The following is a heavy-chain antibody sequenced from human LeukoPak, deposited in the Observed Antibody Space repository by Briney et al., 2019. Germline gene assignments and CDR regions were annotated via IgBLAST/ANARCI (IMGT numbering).Heavy chain of an antibody. D-gene: IGHD6-25*01. CDR3: AKDRRLAAFDY. V-gene: IGHV3-23*01. CDR2: ITGRGEHI. Sequence: GGSLRLSCGGSGFTFSSYGMNWVRQAPGKGLEWVSGITGRGEHIFYAGSVKGRFTISRDNSKNTLYLQMNSLRVEDTAVYYCAKDRRLAAFDYGGQGTLVTVSS. J-gene: IGHJ4*02. CDR1: GFTFSSYG.